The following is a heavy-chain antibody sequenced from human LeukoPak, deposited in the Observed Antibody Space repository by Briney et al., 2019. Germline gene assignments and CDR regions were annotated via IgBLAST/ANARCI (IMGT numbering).Heavy chain of an antibody. Sequence: GGSLRLSCTVSGFTVSSSSMSWVRQAPGKGLEWVSFIYSGGNTHYSDSVKGRFTISRDNSKNTLYLQMNSLRAEDTAVYYCARVNHDYGGNSEFDYWGQGTLVTVSS. D-gene: IGHD4-23*01. CDR2: IYSGGNT. V-gene: IGHV3-53*01. J-gene: IGHJ4*02. CDR1: GFTVSSSS. CDR3: ARVNHDYGGNSEFDY.